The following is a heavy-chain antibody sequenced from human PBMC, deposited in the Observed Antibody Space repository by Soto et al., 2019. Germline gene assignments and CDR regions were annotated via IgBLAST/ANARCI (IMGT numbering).Heavy chain of an antibody. Sequence: EVQLVESGGSLVQPGGSLTLSCAASGFTFSTYFMSWVRLTPGKRPEWLSALSGSGDAAFYADSVRGRFTISRDNSKNTLYLKMGGLRAEDTATYYCANGKVFCAVWGQGTTVIVSS. CDR1: GFTFSTYF. CDR3: ANGKVFCAV. V-gene: IGHV3-23*04. D-gene: IGHD1-26*01. J-gene: IGHJ6*02. CDR2: LSGSGDAA.